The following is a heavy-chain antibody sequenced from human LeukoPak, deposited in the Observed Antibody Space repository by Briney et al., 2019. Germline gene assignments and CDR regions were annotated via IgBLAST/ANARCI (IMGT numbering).Heavy chain of an antibody. D-gene: IGHD3-16*01. CDR1: GLTFSSYW. J-gene: IGHJ3*01. Sequence: GGSLRLSCVASGLTFSSYWMTWVRQAPGKGLEWVANIKEDGSAKSYVDSVKGRFTISRDNAKNSLYLQMNSLRVEDTAVYYCARDYDYFSGHNLDAFDVWGQGTTVTVPS. CDR2: IKEDGSAK. V-gene: IGHV3-7*01. CDR3: ARDYDYFSGHNLDAFDV.